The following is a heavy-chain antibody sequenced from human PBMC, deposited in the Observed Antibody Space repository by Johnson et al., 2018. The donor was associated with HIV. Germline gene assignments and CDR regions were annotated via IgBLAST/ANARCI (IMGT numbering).Heavy chain of an antibody. V-gene: IGHV3-30-3*01. D-gene: IGHD1-1*01. CDR1: GFTFSNYA. CDR3: ARDLGWMEGTHDAFDI. Sequence: QVQLVESGGGAVQPGRSLRLSCAASGFTFSNYAIHWVRQPPGKGLEWVAVISYDGNNKYYADSVKGRFTISRDNSNKTLYLQMNSLKTEDTAVYYCARDLGWMEGTHDAFDIWGQGTLVTVSS. CDR2: ISYDGNNK. J-gene: IGHJ3*02.